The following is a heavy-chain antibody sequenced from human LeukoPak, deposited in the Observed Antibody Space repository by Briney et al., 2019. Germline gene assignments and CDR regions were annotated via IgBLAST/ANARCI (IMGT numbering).Heavy chain of an antibody. Sequence: ASVTVSCKSSGYSFTGHHIHWVRQAPGQGLEWMGWINPNSGGTNYAQKFQGRVTMTRDTSISTAYMELSRLTSDDTALYYCAKTRRDGYNCDLDFWGQGTLVTVSS. D-gene: IGHD5-24*01. V-gene: IGHV1-2*02. CDR3: AKTRRDGYNCDLDF. J-gene: IGHJ4*02. CDR1: GYSFTGHH. CDR2: INPNSGGT.